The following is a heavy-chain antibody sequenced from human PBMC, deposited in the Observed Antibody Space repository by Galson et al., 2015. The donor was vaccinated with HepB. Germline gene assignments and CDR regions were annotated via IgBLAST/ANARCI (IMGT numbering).Heavy chain of an antibody. J-gene: IGHJ4*02. CDR1: GDSFSDDY. V-gene: IGHV4-59*08. CDR3: ARVVRRFSSDWADY. D-gene: IGHD6-25*01. CDR2: IYYSGST. Sequence: SETLSLTCTVSGDSFSDDYWSWIRQPPGKGLEWIGYIYYSGSTNYNPSLKSRVTISLGTSKKYFSLKLSSVTAADTAVYYCARVVRRFSSDWADYWGQGVLVTVSS.